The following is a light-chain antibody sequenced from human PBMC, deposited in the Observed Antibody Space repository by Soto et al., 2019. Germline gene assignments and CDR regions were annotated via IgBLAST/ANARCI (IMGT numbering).Light chain of an antibody. V-gene: IGLV2-14*01. Sequence: QSALTQPASVSGSPGQSITISCTGTSSDVGGYNHVSWYQQHPGKAPKLIIFEVRNRPSGVSDRFSASKSGNTASLTISGLQTEEEAVYYCSSYASSSSYAFGTGTKVTVL. J-gene: IGLJ1*01. CDR3: SSYASSSSYA. CDR2: EVR. CDR1: SSDVGGYNH.